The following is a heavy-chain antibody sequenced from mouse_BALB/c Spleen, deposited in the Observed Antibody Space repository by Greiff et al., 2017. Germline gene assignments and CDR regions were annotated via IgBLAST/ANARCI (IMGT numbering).Heavy chain of an antibody. Sequence: EVKLMESGGGLAQPGGSLRLSCATSGFTFSDFYMEWVRQPPGKRLEWIAASRNKANDYTTEYSASVKGRFIVSRDTSQSILYLQMNALRAEDTAIYYGARATYGSSLAWFAYWGQGTLVTVSA. J-gene: IGHJ3*01. D-gene: IGHD1-1*01. CDR1: GFTFSDFY. V-gene: IGHV7-1*02. CDR3: ARATYGSSLAWFAY. CDR2: SRNKANDYTT.